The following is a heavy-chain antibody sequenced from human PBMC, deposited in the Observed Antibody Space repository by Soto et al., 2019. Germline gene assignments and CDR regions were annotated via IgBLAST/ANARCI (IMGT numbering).Heavy chain of an antibody. Sequence: SVKVSCNASGYTVTSYGISWVLQAPGQGLEWMGWISAYNGNTNYAQKLQGRVTMTTDTSTSTAYMELRSLRSDDTAVYYCARFSGPITPPHYWGQGTLVTVSS. CDR1: GYTVTSYG. CDR3: ARFSGPITPPHY. J-gene: IGHJ4*02. CDR2: ISAYNGNT. D-gene: IGHD2-15*01. V-gene: IGHV1-18*01.